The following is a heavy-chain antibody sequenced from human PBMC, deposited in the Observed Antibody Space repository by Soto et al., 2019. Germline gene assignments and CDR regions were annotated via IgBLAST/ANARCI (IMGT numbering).Heavy chain of an antibody. J-gene: IGHJ4*02. Sequence: APVRASCEGSGNTFTSYGISWQRQARGQGIEWMRWISDYNGTTNYAQKLKGRVTMTTDTSTSTAHMELRSLRSDDTAVYYCARFQGAYCGGDCLIDYWGQGTLVTVSS. CDR2: ISDYNGTT. CDR3: ARFQGAYCGGDCLIDY. CDR1: GNTFTSYG. D-gene: IGHD2-21*02. V-gene: IGHV1-18*04.